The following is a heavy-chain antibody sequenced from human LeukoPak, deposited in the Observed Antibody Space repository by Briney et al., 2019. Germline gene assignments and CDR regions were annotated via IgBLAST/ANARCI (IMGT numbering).Heavy chain of an antibody. J-gene: IGHJ3*02. V-gene: IGHV5-51*01. Sequence: GESLKISCKGSGYSFTSYWIGWVRQMPGKGLEWMGIIYPGDSDTRYSPSFQGQVTISADKSISTAYLQWSSLKASDTAMYYCARLYRAYWGGDCAPRDAFDIWGQGTMVTVSS. CDR3: ARLYRAYWGGDCAPRDAFDI. CDR1: GYSFTSYW. D-gene: IGHD2-21*02. CDR2: IYPGDSDT.